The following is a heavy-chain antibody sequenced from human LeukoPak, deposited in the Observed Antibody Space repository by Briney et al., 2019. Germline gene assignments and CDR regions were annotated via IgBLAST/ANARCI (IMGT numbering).Heavy chain of an antibody. CDR1: GFTFSSYA. Sequence: GGSLRLSCAASGFTFSSYAMSWVRQAPGKGLEWVSTISGSGGNTYYADSVKGRFTISRDNSKNTLYLQMNSLRADDTAVYYCAKDSISNWNEVDYWGQGTLVTVSS. CDR2: ISGSGGNT. J-gene: IGHJ4*02. CDR3: AKDSISNWNEVDY. D-gene: IGHD1-1*01. V-gene: IGHV3-23*01.